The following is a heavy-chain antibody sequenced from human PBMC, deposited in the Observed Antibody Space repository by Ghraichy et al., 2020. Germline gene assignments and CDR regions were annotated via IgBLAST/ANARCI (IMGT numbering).Heavy chain of an antibody. V-gene: IGHV3-21*01. CDR2: ISSSSSYI. Sequence: GGSLRLSCAASGFTFSSYSMNWVRPAPGKGLEWVSSISSSSSYIYYADSVKGRFTISRDNAKNSLYLQMNSLRAEDTAVYYCARVPSSSHAFDIWGQGTMVTVSS. J-gene: IGHJ3*02. CDR3: ARVPSSSHAFDI. CDR1: GFTFSSYS. D-gene: IGHD6-6*01.